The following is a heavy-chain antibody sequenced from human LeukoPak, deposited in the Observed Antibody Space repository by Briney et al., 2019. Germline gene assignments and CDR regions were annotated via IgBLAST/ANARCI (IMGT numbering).Heavy chain of an antibody. CDR3: ARHREVGPIDY. CDR1: GFTFSSYS. J-gene: IGHJ4*02. V-gene: IGHV3-48*04. CDR2: ISSASGSI. D-gene: IGHD1-26*01. Sequence: GGSLRLSCAASGFTFSSYSMNWVRQAPGKGLEWVSYISSASGSIYYADSVKGRFTISRDSAKNSLFLQMNSLRAEDTAVYYCARHREVGPIDYWGQGTLVTVSS.